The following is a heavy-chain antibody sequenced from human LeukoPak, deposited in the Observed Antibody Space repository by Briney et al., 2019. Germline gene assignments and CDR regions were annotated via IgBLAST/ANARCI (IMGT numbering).Heavy chain of an antibody. Sequence: ASVEVSCKASGYTFTSYYMHWVRQAPGRGLEWMGIINPSGGSTSYAQKFQGRVTMTRDMSTSTVYMELSSLRSEDTAVYYCARDRLPRGKYDILTGYYRWFDPWGQGTLVTVSS. CDR1: GYTFTSYY. J-gene: IGHJ5*02. D-gene: IGHD3-9*01. CDR2: INPSGGST. CDR3: ARDRLPRGKYDILTGYYRWFDP. V-gene: IGHV1-46*01.